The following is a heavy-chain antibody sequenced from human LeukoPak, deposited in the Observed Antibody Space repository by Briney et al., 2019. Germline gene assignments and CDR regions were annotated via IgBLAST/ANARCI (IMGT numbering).Heavy chain of an antibody. CDR1: GFTFSSYA. CDR3: ARGLSDSSWYGPFDY. D-gene: IGHD6-13*01. Sequence: GGSLRLSCAASGFTFSSYAMHWVRQAPGKGLEWVAVISYDGSNKYYADSVKGRLTISRDNSKNTLYLQMNSLRAEDTAVYYCARGLSDSSWYGPFDYWGQGTLVTVSS. CDR2: ISYDGSNK. J-gene: IGHJ4*02. V-gene: IGHV3-30*04.